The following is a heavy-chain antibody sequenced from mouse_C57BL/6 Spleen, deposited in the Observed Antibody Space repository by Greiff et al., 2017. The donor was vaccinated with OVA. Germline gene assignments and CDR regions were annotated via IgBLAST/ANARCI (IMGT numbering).Heavy chain of an antibody. CDR1: GYTFTDYY. CDR2: INPYNGGT. Sequence: EVKLMESGPVLVKPGASVKMSCKASGYTFTDYYMNWVKQSHGKSLEWIGVINPYNGGTSYNQKFKGKATLTVDKSSSTAYMELNSLTSEDSAVYYCARAFYYGSREEAMDYWGQGTSVTVSS. D-gene: IGHD1-1*01. J-gene: IGHJ4*01. V-gene: IGHV1-19*01. CDR3: ARAFYYGSREEAMDY.